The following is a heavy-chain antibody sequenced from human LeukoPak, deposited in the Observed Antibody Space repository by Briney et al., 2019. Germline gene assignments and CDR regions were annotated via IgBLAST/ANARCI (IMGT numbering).Heavy chain of an antibody. CDR1: GYTFTSVV. D-gene: IGHD6-19*01. CDR2: ISAYNGNT. J-gene: IGHJ4*02. Sequence: ASVKVSCKASGYTFTSVVISWVRQAPEQGLQWMGWISAYNGNTDYAQKFLGRVTMTKDTSTSTVYMELRSLRSDDTAVYYCARERSGWPPDYWGQGTLVTVSS. CDR3: ARERSGWPPDY. V-gene: IGHV1-18*01.